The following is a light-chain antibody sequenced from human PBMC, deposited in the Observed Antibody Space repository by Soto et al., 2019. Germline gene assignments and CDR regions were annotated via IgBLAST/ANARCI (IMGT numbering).Light chain of an antibody. CDR2: VGTGGIVG. CDR3: EADHGSATNLVHV. CDR1: SGYSNNK. J-gene: IGLJ3*02. V-gene: IGLV9-49*01. Sequence: QSVLTQPPSASASLGASVTLTCTLSSGYSNNKVDCYQQRPGKGSRFEMRVGTGGIVGSKGDGISDRFSVLGSGLNRYLTIKNIPEEHESDYRCEADHGSATNLVHVFGGGTKLTVL.